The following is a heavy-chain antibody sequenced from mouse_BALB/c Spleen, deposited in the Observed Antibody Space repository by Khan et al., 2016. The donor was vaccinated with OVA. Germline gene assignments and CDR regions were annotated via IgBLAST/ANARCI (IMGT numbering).Heavy chain of an antibody. Sequence: EVQGVESGGDLVKPGGSLKLSCAASGFTFSSYGMSWVRQTPDKRLEWVATISSGGSYTYYPDSVNGRFTIHRDNTKNTLYVQMSSLKSEDTAMYYCARLYAMDYWGQGTSVTVSS. CDR2: ISSGGSYT. V-gene: IGHV5-6*01. CDR3: ARLYAMDY. CDR1: GFTFSSYG. J-gene: IGHJ4*01.